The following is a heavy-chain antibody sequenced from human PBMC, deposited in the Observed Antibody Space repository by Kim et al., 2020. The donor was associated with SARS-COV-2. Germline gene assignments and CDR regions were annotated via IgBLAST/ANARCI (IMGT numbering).Heavy chain of an antibody. J-gene: IGHJ4*02. Sequence: NPSLKSRVTIAMDTSKNQFSLKLSSVTAADTAVYYCARGGSGSFYNALDYWGQGTLVTVSS. CDR3: ARGGSGSFYNALDY. D-gene: IGHD3-10*01. V-gene: IGHV4-61*02.